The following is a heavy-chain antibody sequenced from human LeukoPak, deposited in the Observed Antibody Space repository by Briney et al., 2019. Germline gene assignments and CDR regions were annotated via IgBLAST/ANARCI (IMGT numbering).Heavy chain of an antibody. Sequence: SETLSLTCTVSGGSISSSSYYWGWIRQPPGKGLEWIGSIYYSGSTYYNPSLKSRVTISVDTSKNQFSLKLSSVTAADTAVYYCAREIGEGYYYGPRWFDPWGQGTLVTVSS. V-gene: IGHV4-39*07. CDR3: AREIGEGYYYGPRWFDP. CDR1: GGSISSSSYY. D-gene: IGHD3-10*01. J-gene: IGHJ5*02. CDR2: IYYSGST.